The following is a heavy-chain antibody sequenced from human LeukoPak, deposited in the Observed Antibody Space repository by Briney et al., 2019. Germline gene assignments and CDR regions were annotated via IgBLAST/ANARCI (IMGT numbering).Heavy chain of an antibody. Sequence: GGSLRLSCVAYGFTFSSYWMGWVRQAPGKGLEWVANIKQDGSEKYYVDSVKGRFTISRDNAKNSLYLQMNSLRAEDTAVYYCARNFVRAVVRYWGQGTLVTVSS. CDR1: GFTFSSYW. D-gene: IGHD3-10*02. CDR2: IKQDGSEK. J-gene: IGHJ4*02. V-gene: IGHV3-7*03. CDR3: ARNFVRAVVRY.